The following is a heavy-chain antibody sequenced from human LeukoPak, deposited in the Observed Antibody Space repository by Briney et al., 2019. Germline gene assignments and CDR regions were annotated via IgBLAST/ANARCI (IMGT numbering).Heavy chain of an antibody. D-gene: IGHD3-22*01. V-gene: IGHV4-59*02. CDR3: AKDYYDSSGYPLHFDY. Sequence: SETLSLSCTVSGGSVNSHYWSWIRQPPGKGLELIGFIYYTGSASNNPSLKSRVTISVDTSKNQFSLKLNSVTAADTAVYYCAKDYYDSSGYPLHFDYWGQGTLVTVSS. CDR2: IYYTGSA. J-gene: IGHJ4*02. CDR1: GGSVNSHY.